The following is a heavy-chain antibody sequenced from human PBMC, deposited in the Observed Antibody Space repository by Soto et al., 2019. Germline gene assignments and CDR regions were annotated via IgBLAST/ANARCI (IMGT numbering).Heavy chain of an antibody. CDR3: ARDQNLVVVTTISDY. CDR2: ISYDGSNR. CDR1: GFTFSNYP. Sequence: GGSLRLSCATSGFTFSNYPMHWVRQAPDKGLEWVAVISYDGSNRYYADSVKGRFTISRDNSKNTLYLQMSSLRTEDTAVYYCARDQNLVVVTTISDYWGQGTLVTVSS. J-gene: IGHJ4*02. V-gene: IGHV3-30-3*01. D-gene: IGHD2-21*02.